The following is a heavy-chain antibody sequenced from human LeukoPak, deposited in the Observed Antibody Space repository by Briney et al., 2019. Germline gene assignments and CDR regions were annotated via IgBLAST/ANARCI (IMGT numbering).Heavy chain of an antibody. V-gene: IGHV3-7*01. J-gene: IGHJ4*02. Sequence: GSLRLSCSADQLTVVRGWRTYVGQARVNELELVANIQQGGSEKNYVDSVKGRFTISRDNGKNSLYLQMNRVRAEDTAVYYCARDVSGEYDSSSRIHLDSWGQGTLVTVSS. CDR2: IQQGGSEK. D-gene: IGHD6-6*01. CDR3: ARDVSGEYDSSSRIHLDS. CDR1: QLTVVRGW.